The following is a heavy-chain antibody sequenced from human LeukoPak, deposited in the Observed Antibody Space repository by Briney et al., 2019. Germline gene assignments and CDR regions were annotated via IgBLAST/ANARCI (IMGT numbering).Heavy chain of an antibody. Sequence: GGSPRLSCAASGFTFTDFWIQWVRQVPGEGLVWVSRIDPDGETTHYADSVKGRFSISRDNTKNTVYLQMSSLRAEDTAVYFCARSRWSGYGNDWGQGTRVTVSS. CDR1: GFTFTDFW. D-gene: IGHD3-3*01. J-gene: IGHJ4*02. CDR3: ARSRWSGYGND. CDR2: IDPDGETT. V-gene: IGHV3-74*01.